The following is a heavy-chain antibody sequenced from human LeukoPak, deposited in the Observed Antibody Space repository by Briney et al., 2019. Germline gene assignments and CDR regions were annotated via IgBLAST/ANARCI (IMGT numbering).Heavy chain of an antibody. J-gene: IGHJ4*02. CDR3: ATDRNSGKYYDY. CDR2: INSDGSSI. D-gene: IGHD1-26*01. V-gene: IGHV3-74*01. CDR1: GFTFSSHW. Sequence: GGSLRLSCAASGFTFSSHWMHWVRQAPGKGLVWVSRINSDGSSISYADSVKGRFTISRDNAKNTLYLQMNSLRAEDTAVYYCATDRNSGKYYDYWGRGTLVTVSS.